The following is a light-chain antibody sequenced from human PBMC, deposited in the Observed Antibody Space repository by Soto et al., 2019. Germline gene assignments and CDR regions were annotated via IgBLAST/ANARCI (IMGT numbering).Light chain of an antibody. Sequence: DIQMTQSPSSLSASIGDRVTITCRASQSISHWLAWYQQKLGRAPRLLIYDASSLESGVPSRFSGSGYGTEFTLTISSLQPDDFATYYCQQYNTYSSLTFGGGTKVDIK. V-gene: IGKV1-5*01. CDR2: DAS. CDR1: QSISHW. J-gene: IGKJ4*01. CDR3: QQYNTYSSLT.